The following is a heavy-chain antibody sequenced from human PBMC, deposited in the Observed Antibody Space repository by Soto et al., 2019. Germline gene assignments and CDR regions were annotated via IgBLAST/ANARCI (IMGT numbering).Heavy chain of an antibody. CDR2: IYPGDSDT. J-gene: IGHJ4*02. D-gene: IGHD3-10*01. CDR1: GYSFTSYW. V-gene: IGHV5-51*01. CDR3: ARHGRGWHGSGSYYNRVNFDY. Sequence: GESLKISCKGSGYSFTSYWIGWVRQMPGKGLEWMGIIYPGDSDTRYSPSFQGQVTISADKSISTAYLQWSSLKASDTAMYYCARHGRGWHGSGSYYNRVNFDYWGQGTLVTVSS.